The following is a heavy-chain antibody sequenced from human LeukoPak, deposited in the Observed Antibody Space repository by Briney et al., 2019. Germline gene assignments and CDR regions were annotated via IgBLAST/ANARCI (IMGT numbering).Heavy chain of an antibody. CDR1: GFTFSSYA. J-gene: IGHJ1*01. Sequence: GGSLRLSCAASGFTFSSYAMSWVRQAPGKGLEWVSAISGSGGSTYYADSVKGRFTISRDNSKNTLHLHMNSLRAEDTVVYYCAKGGSFYSTEYFQHWGQGTLVTVSS. CDR2: ISGSGGST. V-gene: IGHV3-23*01. D-gene: IGHD1-26*01. CDR3: AKGGSFYSTEYFQH.